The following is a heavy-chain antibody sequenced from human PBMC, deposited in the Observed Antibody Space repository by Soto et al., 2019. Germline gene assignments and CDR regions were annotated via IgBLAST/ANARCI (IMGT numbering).Heavy chain of an antibody. CDR1: GYTFTSYG. V-gene: IGHV1-18*04. Sequence: QVQLVQSGAEGKKPGASVKVSCKASGYTFTSYGISWVRQAPGQGLEWMGWTSAYNGNTNYPQKLQGRVTMTTDTATSTVYMGLSGRKSDDTAVYYCARDGLGDCKHEGGIDVWGHGTTVTVSS. J-gene: IGHJ6*02. D-gene: IGHD3-16*01. CDR3: ARDGLGDCKHEGGIDV. CDR2: TSAYNGNT.